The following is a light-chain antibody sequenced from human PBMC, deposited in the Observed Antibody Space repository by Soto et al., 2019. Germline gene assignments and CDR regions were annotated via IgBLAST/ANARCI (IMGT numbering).Light chain of an antibody. V-gene: IGKV1-5*03. Sequence: DIQMTQSPSTLSASVGDRVTITCRASQSISNWLAWYQHKPGRAPKLLIYKASSLQSGVPSRFSGSGSGTEFTLTISSLQPDDFATYYCQQRSNWPPITFGQGTRLEIK. CDR2: KAS. CDR3: QQRSNWPPIT. J-gene: IGKJ5*01. CDR1: QSISNW.